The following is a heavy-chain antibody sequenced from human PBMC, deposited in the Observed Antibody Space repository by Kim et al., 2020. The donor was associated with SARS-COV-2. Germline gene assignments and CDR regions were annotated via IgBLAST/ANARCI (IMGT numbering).Heavy chain of an antibody. V-gene: IGHV3-73*01. Sequence: SVKGRFTISRDDSKNTAYLQMNSLKTEDTAVYYCTTPTGTTGYYYYGMDVWGQGTTVTVSS. CDR3: TTPTGTTGYYYYGMDV. J-gene: IGHJ6*02. D-gene: IGHD1-1*01.